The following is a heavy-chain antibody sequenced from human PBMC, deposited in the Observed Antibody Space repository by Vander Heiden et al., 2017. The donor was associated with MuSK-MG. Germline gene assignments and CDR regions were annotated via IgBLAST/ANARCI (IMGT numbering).Heavy chain of an antibody. J-gene: IGHJ4*01. CDR2: ISGSGGST. Sequence: EVQLFSSGGGLVQPGESLILSVPAAAFPVTSFSLLWARQPPGKGLEWVSAISGSGGSTYDVDAVKGRFTIYRHKSKQTRDLKMKSMRAEDTAVYYCAKERWLGGPADYWGHGSMVTVSS. D-gene: IGHD3-10*01. V-gene: IGHV3-23*01. CDR1: AFPVTSFS. CDR3: AKERWLGGPADY.